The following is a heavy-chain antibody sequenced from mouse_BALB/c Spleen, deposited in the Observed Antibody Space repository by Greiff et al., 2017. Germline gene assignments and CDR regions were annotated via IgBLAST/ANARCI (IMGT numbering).Heavy chain of an antibody. Sequence: QVQLKESAAELARPGASVKMSCKASGYTFTSYTMHWVKQRPGQGLEWIGYINPSSGYTEYNQKFKDKTTLTADKSSSTAYMQLSSLTSEDSAVYYCASPYYRYDGRGYFDVWGAGTTVTVSS. CDR3: ASPYYRYDGRGYFDV. J-gene: IGHJ1*01. CDR2: INPSSGYT. D-gene: IGHD2-14*01. CDR1: GYTFTSYT. V-gene: IGHV1-4*02.